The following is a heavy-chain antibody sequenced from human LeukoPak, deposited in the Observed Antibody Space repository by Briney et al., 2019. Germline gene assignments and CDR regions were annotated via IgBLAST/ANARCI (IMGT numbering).Heavy chain of an antibody. V-gene: IGHV3-7*01. Sequence: GGSLRLPCAASGFTFSSYWMSWVRQAPGKGLEWVANIKQDGADKYYVDSMKGRFTISRDNAKNSLYLQMDSLRAEDTAVYYCAREDSVALLSHWGQGTLVTVSS. CDR2: IKQDGADK. CDR1: GFTFSSYW. J-gene: IGHJ4*02. D-gene: IGHD2-21*01. CDR3: AREDSVALLSH.